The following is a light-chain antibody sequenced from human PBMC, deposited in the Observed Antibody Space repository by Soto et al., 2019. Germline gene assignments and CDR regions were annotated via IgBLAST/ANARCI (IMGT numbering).Light chain of an antibody. CDR2: DAS. V-gene: IGKV1-5*01. J-gene: IGKJ1*01. CDR3: QQYNSYWT. CDR1: QSISSW. Sequence: DIQMTQYPSTLSASVGDRVTITHRASQSISSWLAWYQQKPGKAPKLLIYDASNLESGVPSRFSGSGSGTEFTLPSSSLQPDDFASYYGQQYNSYWTFGQGTKVEI.